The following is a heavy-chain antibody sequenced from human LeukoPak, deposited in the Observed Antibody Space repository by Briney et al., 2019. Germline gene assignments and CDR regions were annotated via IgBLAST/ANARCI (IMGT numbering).Heavy chain of an antibody. CDR1: GASITSYH. J-gene: IGHJ5*02. Sequence: SETLSLTCTVSGASITSYHWSWIRQPAGKGLEWIGRMFYSGNTDYNPSLKSRLTMSIDTSKNQFSLKLSSVTAADTAVYYCAGYLLWFGEFEYNWFDPWGQGTLVTVSS. V-gene: IGHV4-4*07. CDR2: MFYSGNT. D-gene: IGHD3-10*01. CDR3: AGYLLWFGEFEYNWFDP.